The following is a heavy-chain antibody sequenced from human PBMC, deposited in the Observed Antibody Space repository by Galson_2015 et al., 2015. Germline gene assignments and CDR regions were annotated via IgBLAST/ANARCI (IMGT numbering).Heavy chain of an antibody. J-gene: IGHJ3*02. Sequence: QSGAEVKKPGESLKISCQGFQNSFTTYWLGWVRQVPGKGLEWVGIIYPRDSDTRYSPSFQGHVTISVDKSISTAYLQWNRLKASDAAMHFWATTASLWEDAGALDTWGSATMVTGAS. CDR2: IYPRDSDT. D-gene: IGHD3-16*01. CDR1: QNSFTTYW. V-gene: IGHV5-51*01. CDR3: ATTASLWEDAGALDT.